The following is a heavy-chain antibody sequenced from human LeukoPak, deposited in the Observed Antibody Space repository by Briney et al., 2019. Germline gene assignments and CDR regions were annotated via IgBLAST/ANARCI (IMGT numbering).Heavy chain of an antibody. Sequence: PGGSLRLSCAASGFTFSSYSMNWVRQAPGKGLEWVSSISSSSSYIYYADSVKGRFTISRDNAKNSLYLQMNSLRAEDTAVYYCARDSIIAVAAYASDIWGQGTMVTVSS. CDR1: GFTFSSYS. J-gene: IGHJ3*02. V-gene: IGHV3-21*01. CDR2: ISSSSSYI. D-gene: IGHD6-19*01. CDR3: ARDSIIAVAAYASDI.